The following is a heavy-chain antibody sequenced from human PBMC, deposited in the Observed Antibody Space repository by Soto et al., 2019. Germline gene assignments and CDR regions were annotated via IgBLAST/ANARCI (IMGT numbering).Heavy chain of an antibody. D-gene: IGHD1-26*01. J-gene: IGHJ4*02. Sequence: QVQLVEAGGGAVQPGESLRLSCVASGFDFTYYAMHWVLQAPGKGLESVAVMSSDGRKIHHTDSVKGRFTISRDNSKNTLYLQMNSLRNEDTAVYFCAKDEGVGGTLGLFDYWGQGTLVSVSS. V-gene: IGHV3-30*18. CDR3: AKDEGVGGTLGLFDY. CDR2: MSSDGRKI. CDR1: GFDFTYYA.